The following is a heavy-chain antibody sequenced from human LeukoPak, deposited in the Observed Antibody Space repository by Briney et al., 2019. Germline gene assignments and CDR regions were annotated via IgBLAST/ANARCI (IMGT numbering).Heavy chain of an antibody. CDR2: IYPGDSGT. D-gene: IGHD1-26*01. CDR1: GYSFTSYW. J-gene: IGHJ3*02. Sequence: GESLKISCKGSGYSFTSYWIGWVRQMPGKGLEWMGIIYPGDSGTRYSPSFQGQVTISADKSISTAYLQWSSLKASDTAMYYCATSLYSGSYRDAFDIWGQGTMVTVSS. CDR3: ATSLYSGSYRDAFDI. V-gene: IGHV5-51*01.